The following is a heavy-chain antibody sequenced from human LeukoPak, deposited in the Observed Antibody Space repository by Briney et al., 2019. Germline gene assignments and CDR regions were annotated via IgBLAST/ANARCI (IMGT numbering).Heavy chain of an antibody. J-gene: IGHJ4*02. CDR1: GFTFSSYG. Sequence: GGSLRLSCAASGFTFSSYGMSWVRQAPGKGLEWVANIKQDGSEKYYVDSVKGRFTVSRDNAENSLYLQMSSLRAEDTAVYYCARLAQLARGRYWGQGTLVTVSS. V-gene: IGHV3-7*03. CDR3: ARLAQLARGRY. CDR2: IKQDGSEK. D-gene: IGHD6-6*01.